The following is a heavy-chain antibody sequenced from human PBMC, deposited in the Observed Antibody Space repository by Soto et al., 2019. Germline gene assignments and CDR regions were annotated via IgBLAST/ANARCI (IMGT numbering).Heavy chain of an antibody. CDR1: GGSISSGGYS. CDR3: TTDKNGYSPRDPDY. Sequence: PSETLSLTCGVSGGSISSGGYSWSWIRQPPGKGLEWIGYIYHSGRTYYNPSLKSRVTISRDDSINTLYLQMNSLKAEDTAVYYCTTDKNGYSPRDPDYWGQGTLVTVS. D-gene: IGHD5-12*01. V-gene: IGHV4-30-2*01. J-gene: IGHJ4*02. CDR2: IYHSGRT.